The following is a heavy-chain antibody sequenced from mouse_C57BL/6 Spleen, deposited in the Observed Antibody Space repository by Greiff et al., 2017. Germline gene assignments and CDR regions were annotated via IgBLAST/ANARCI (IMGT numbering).Heavy chain of an antibody. CDR2: IRLKSDNYAT. V-gene: IGHV6-3*01. D-gene: IGHD2-2*01. CDR3: TGGYGVFAY. J-gene: IGHJ3*01. CDR1: GFTFSNYW. Sequence: EVQLQESGGGLVQPGGSMKLSCVASGFTFSNYWMNWVRQSPEKGLEWVAQIRLKSDNYATHYAESVKERFTISRDGSKSSVYLQMNNLRAEVTGIYYCTGGYGVFAYWGQGTLVTVSA.